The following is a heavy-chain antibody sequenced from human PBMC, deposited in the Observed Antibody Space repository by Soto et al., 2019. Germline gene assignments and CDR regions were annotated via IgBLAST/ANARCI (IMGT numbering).Heavy chain of an antibody. D-gene: IGHD6-19*01. Sequence: GGSLRLSCTASGFTFGNYAMSWFRQAPGKGLEWVGLIRSNAYGGTREYAASVKGRFTISRYETTKIPYLDMKSLKTEDTGLYYCSRSDWYGPGWRFDYWGLGTLVTVSS. V-gene: IGHV3-49*03. CDR2: IRSNAYGGTR. CDR3: SRSDWYGPGWRFDY. CDR1: GFTFGNYA. J-gene: IGHJ4*02.